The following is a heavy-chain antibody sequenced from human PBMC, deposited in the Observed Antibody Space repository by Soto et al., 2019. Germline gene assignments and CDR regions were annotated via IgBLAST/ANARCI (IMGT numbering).Heavy chain of an antibody. CDR1: AGTFINYA. J-gene: IGHJ6*02. Sequence: QVQLVQSGAEVKRPGSSVKVSCKASAGTFINYAITWVRQAPGQGLEWMGGIIPMFGITNYAQAFQGRVTITPDDSASTAYMELTRLRSEDTAVYYCVPVRPSEITGRPGMNSWAQGTTVTVS. CDR2: IIPMFGIT. D-gene: IGHD6-6*01. CDR3: VPVRPSEITGRPGMNS. V-gene: IGHV1-69*01.